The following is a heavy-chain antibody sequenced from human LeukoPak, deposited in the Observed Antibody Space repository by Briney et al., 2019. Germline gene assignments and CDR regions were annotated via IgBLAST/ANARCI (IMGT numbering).Heavy chain of an antibody. D-gene: IGHD2-2*01. CDR2: INTNTANP. CDR1: GYTLPSDG. CDR3: ARALPGCDRTNCYGLDY. Sequence: ASVKVSCKASGYTLPSDGMNWVRQAPGQGLEWMGWINTNTANPTYAQGFTGRFVFSLDTSVNTAYLQISSLKAEDTAVYYCARALPGCDRTNCYGLDYWGQGTLVTVSS. J-gene: IGHJ4*02. V-gene: IGHV7-4-1*02.